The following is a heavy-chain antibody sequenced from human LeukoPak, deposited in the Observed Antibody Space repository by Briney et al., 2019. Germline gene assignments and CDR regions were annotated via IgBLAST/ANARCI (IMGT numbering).Heavy chain of an antibody. Sequence: SETLSLTCTVSGGSISSYYWSWIRQPPGKGLEWIGYIYYSGSTNYNPSLKSRVTISVDTSKNQFSLKLSSVTAADTAVYYCARRGGSSWYSYYYGMDVWGQGITVTVSS. CDR1: GGSISSYY. J-gene: IGHJ6*02. D-gene: IGHD6-13*01. V-gene: IGHV4-59*08. CDR2: IYYSGST. CDR3: ARRGGSSWYSYYYGMDV.